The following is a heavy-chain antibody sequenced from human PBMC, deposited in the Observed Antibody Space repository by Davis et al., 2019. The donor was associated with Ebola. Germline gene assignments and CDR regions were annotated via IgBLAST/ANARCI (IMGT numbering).Heavy chain of an antibody. V-gene: IGHV1-18*01. CDR2: ISAYTGDT. CDR3: ARDSRDCTGGVCSSRFDY. J-gene: IGHJ4*02. Sequence: ASVKVSCKASGYTFTSYGISWVRQAPGQGLEWMGWISAYTGDTNYAQKSQGRVTMTTNTSTSTAYMELRSLRSDDTAVYYCARDSRDCTGGVCSSRFDYWGQGTLVTVSS. D-gene: IGHD2-8*02. CDR1: GYTFTSYG.